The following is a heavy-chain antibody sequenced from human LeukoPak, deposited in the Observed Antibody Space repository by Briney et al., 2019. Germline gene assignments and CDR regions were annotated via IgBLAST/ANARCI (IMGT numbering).Heavy chain of an antibody. CDR3: ARDLITMIRGISTGGWLDP. Sequence: SETLSLTCVVYDESFSAHYWAWIRQPPGKGLQWIGEINHSGSVHYNPSLRSRVTMSIDTSREQFSLKMTSVTAADTAVYYCARDLITMIRGISTGGWLDPWGQGTLVTVSS. V-gene: IGHV4-34*01. J-gene: IGHJ5*02. CDR2: INHSGSV. D-gene: IGHD3-10*01. CDR1: DESFSAHY.